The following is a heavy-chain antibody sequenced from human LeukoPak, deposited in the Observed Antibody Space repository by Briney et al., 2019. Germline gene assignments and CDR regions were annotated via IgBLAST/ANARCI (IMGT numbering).Heavy chain of an antibody. CDR1: GYTFTGNY. V-gene: IGHV1-2*02. Sequence: GASVKVSCKASGYTFTGNYMHWVRQATGQGLEWMGWINPNSGGTNYAQKFQGRDTMTRDTSISTAYMELSSLRSEDTAVYYCARVYSSSAYYFDYWGQGTLVTVSS. CDR3: ARVYSSSAYYFDY. J-gene: IGHJ4*02. CDR2: INPNSGGT. D-gene: IGHD6-13*01.